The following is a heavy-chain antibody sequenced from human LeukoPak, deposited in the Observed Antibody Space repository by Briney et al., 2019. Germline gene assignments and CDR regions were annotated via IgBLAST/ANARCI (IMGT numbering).Heavy chain of an antibody. Sequence: SQTLSLTCTVSGGSISSGSYYWSWIRQPAGKGLEWIGRINTSGSTNYNPSLKSRVTISVDTSKNQFSLKLSSVTAADTAVYYCARERITMIVVVNGPFDYWGQGTLVTVSS. J-gene: IGHJ4*02. CDR2: INTSGST. V-gene: IGHV4-61*02. CDR3: ARERITMIVVVNGPFDY. CDR1: GGSISSGSYY. D-gene: IGHD3-22*01.